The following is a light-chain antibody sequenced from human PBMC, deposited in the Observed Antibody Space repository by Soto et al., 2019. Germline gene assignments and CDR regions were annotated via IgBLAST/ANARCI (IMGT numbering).Light chain of an antibody. J-gene: IGLJ1*01. CDR1: SSDIGAYDY. CDR3: AAWDDSLNGRV. CDR2: DVS. V-gene: IGLV2-14*03. Sequence: QSALTQPASVSGSPGQSITISCTGTSSDIGAYDYVSWYQQHPGGVPKLLIFDVSSRPSGVSSRFSGSKSGNTASLTISGLQADDESDYYCAAWDDSLNGRVFGTGTKLTVL.